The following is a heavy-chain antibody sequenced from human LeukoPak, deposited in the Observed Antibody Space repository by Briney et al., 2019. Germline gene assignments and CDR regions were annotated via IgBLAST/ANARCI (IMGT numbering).Heavy chain of an antibody. J-gene: IGHJ4*02. V-gene: IGHV3-7*01. CDR3: ARDDSSGYLTFDH. D-gene: IGHD3-22*01. CDR1: GFSFGNYW. CDR2: IKQDGRER. Sequence: PGGSLRLSCAASGFSFGNYWVSWVRQAPGKGLEWVANIKQDGRERNYVDSVKGRFTISRDNAKNSLYLQMNSLRVEDTAVYFCARDDSSGYLTFDHWGQGTLVTVSS.